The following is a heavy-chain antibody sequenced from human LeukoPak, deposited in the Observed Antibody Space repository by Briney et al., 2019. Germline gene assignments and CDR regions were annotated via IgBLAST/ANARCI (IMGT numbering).Heavy chain of an antibody. J-gene: IGHJ4*02. D-gene: IGHD3-9*01. CDR1: GYTFTSYG. Sequence: SVKVSCKASGYTFTSYGISWVRQAPGQGLEWMGGIIPIFGTANYAQKFQGRVTITADESTSTAYMELSSLRSEDTAVYYCARTKSLRYFDCWGQGTLVTVSS. CDR3: ARTKSLRYFDC. CDR2: IIPIFGTA. V-gene: IGHV1-69*13.